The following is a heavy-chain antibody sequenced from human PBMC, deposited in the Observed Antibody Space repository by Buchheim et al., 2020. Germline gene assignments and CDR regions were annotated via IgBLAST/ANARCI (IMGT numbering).Heavy chain of an antibody. CDR1: GFTFSSYG. CDR2: IFNSDDST. D-gene: IGHD3-16*01. J-gene: IGHJ4*02. V-gene: IGHV3-23*01. Sequence: EVQLLESGGGLVQPGGSLRLSCAASGFTFSSYGMSWVRQAPGEGLEWVSSIFNSDDSTHYADSVKGRFTISRDNYKSTLYLQMHSLRADDTALYYCAKAGLGSNMIFDYWGQGT. CDR3: AKAGLGSNMIFDY.